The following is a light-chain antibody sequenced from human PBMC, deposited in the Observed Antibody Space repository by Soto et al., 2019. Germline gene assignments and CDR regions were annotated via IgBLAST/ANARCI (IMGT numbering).Light chain of an antibody. CDR1: QSVGSY. V-gene: IGKV3-11*01. CDR2: DAS. CDR3: QQRSNWPRT. Sequence: EIVLTQSPVTLSLSPGERATLSCGASQSVGSYLAWYQQKPGQAPRLLIYDASNRATGVPARFSGSGSGTDFTLTINSREPEDFAVYYCQQRSNWPRTFGQGTRLEVK. J-gene: IGKJ5*01.